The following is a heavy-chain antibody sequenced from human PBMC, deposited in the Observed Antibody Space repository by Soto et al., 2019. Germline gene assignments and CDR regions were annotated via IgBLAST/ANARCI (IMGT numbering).Heavy chain of an antibody. CDR3: AREPAVLSGSYYSLDY. D-gene: IGHD1-26*01. CDR2: INPSGGST. J-gene: IGHJ4*02. CDR1: GYTFTSYG. Sequence: GASVKVSCKASGYTFTSYGISWVRQAPGQGLEWMGLINPSGGSTSYAQKFQGRVTMTRDTSTSTVYMELSSLRSEDTAVYYCAREPAVLSGSYYSLDYWGQGTLVTVSS. V-gene: IGHV1-46*01.